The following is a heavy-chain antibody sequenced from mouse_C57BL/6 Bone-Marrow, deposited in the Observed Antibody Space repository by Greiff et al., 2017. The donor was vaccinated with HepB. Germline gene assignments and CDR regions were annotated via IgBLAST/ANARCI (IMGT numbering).Heavy chain of an antibody. CDR1: GYTFTSYW. J-gene: IGHJ1*03. CDR2: IHPNGGST. D-gene: IGHD1-1*01. V-gene: IGHV1-64*01. CDR3: ARLRFYWYFDV. Sequence: QVQLQQPGAELVKPGASVKLSCKASGYTFTSYWMHWVKQRPGQGLEWIGMIHPNGGSTNYNEKFKSKATLTVDKSSSTAYMQLSSLTSEDSAVYYCARLRFYWYFDVWGTGTTVTVSS.